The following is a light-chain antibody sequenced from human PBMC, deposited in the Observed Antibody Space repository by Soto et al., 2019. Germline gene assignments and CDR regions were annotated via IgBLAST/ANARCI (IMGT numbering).Light chain of an antibody. CDR2: AAS. V-gene: IGKV1-39*01. J-gene: IGKJ1*01. CDR1: QSISSY. Sequence: DIQMTQSPSSLSASVGDRVTITCRASQSISSYLYWYQQKPGKAPKLLIYAASSLQSGVPSRFTGSESGTAFTLTINSLQPEDIATSYRQQSYSTPWTFGQANQVAIK. CDR3: QQSYSTPWT.